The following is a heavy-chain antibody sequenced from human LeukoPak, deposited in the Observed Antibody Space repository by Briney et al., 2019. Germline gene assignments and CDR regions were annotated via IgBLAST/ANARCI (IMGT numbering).Heavy chain of an antibody. J-gene: IGHJ6*04. CDR2: IRQGGSEK. Sequence: GGSLRLSCAASGFTFTTYWMTWVRQAPGKGLEWVANIRQGGSEKDYVDSVKGRFTISRDNARNSLYLQMNRLRAEDTAVYYCARGGLMMDVWGKGTTVTVSS. V-gene: IGHV3-7*01. CDR3: ARGGLMMDV. CDR1: GFTFTTYW. D-gene: IGHD2-8*01.